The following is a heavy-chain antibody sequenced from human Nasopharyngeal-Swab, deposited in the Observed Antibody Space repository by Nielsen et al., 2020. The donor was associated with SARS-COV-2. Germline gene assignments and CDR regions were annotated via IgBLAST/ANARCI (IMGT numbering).Heavy chain of an antibody. J-gene: IGHJ4*02. CDR3: AKTDTTMVRGIIKQ. D-gene: IGHD3-10*01. V-gene: IGHV3-33*06. CDR1: GFTFSSYG. Sequence: GESLKISCAASGFTFSSYGMHWVRQAPGKGLEWVAVIWYDGSNKYYADSVKGRFTISRDNSKNTLYLQMNSLRAEDTAVYYCAKTDTTMVRGIIKQWGQGTLVTVSS. CDR2: IWYDGSNK.